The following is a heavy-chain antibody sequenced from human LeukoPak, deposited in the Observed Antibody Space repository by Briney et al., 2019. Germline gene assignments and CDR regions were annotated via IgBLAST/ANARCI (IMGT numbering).Heavy chain of an antibody. CDR3: ARGPIVVVPAAIGYYYYGMDV. CDR1: GGSFSGYY. Sequence: SETLSLTCAVYGGSFSGYYWSWIRQPPGKGLEWIGEINHSGSTNYNPSLKSRVTISVDTSKNQFSLKLSSVTAADTAVYYCARGPIVVVPAAIGYYYYGMDVCGKGTTVTVSS. D-gene: IGHD2-2*01. J-gene: IGHJ6*04. V-gene: IGHV4-34*01. CDR2: INHSGST.